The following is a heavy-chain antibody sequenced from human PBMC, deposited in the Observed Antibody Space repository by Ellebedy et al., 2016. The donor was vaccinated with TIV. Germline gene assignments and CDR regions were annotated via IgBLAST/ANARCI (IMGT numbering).Heavy chain of an antibody. D-gene: IGHD3-16*01. J-gene: IGHJ4*02. CDR1: GFSFTTSW. Sequence: GGSLRLXCAASGFSFTTSWMSWVRQAPGKGLEWVANVNPDGSEKYYVDSVKGRFTISRDNAMNSLYLEMNSLRAEDTALYYCARRGLLWGEDHWGQGTLVTVSS. V-gene: IGHV3-7*04. CDR3: ARRGLLWGEDH. CDR2: VNPDGSEK.